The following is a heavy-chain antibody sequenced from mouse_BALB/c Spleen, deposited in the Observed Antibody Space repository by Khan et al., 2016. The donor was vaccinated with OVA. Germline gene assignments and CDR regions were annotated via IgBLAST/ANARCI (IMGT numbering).Heavy chain of an antibody. CDR1: GFTFSSFG. Sequence: EVELVESGGGLVQPGGSRKLSCAASGFTFSSFGMHWVRQAPEKGLEWVAYISSGSRTIFYADTVKGRFTVSRDNPKNTLFLQMTSLRSEDTAMYYCARSTSVVARALDYGGQGTSVTVSS. CDR3: ARSTSVVARALDY. D-gene: IGHD1-1*01. CDR2: ISSGSRTI. V-gene: IGHV5-17*02. J-gene: IGHJ4*01.